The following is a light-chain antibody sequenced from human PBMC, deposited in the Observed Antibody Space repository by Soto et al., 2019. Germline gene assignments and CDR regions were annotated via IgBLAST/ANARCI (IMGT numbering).Light chain of an antibody. CDR2: DAS. Sequence: DIQMTQFPSTLFASVGDRVTITCRASQSISRWLAWYQQKPGKAPKLLIYDASNLEKGVPSRFSGRGSGTEFTLTISSLQPDDFATYFCQQYNGYSPETFGQGTKVEI. V-gene: IGKV1-5*01. J-gene: IGKJ1*01. CDR3: QQYNGYSPET. CDR1: QSISRW.